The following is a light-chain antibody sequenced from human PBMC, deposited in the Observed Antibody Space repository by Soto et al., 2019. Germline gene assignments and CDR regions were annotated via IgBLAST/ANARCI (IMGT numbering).Light chain of an antibody. CDR1: SRDVGSYDL. CDR3: CSHAGSFTWV. J-gene: IGLJ3*02. CDR2: EVS. Sequence: QSALTQPASVSGSPGQSITISCTGTSRDVGSYDLVSWYQQEPGKAPKLIIYEVSKRPSGVSNRFSASKSGNTASLTISGLQAEDEAYYYCCSHAGSFTWVFGGGTKLTVL. V-gene: IGLV2-23*02.